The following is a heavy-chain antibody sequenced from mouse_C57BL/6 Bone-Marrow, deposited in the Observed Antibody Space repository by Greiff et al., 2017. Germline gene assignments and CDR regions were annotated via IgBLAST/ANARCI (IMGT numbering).Heavy chain of an antibody. CDR3: TREGELLRWFAY. CDR2: IDPETGGT. Sequence: QVQLQQSGAELVRPGASVTLSCKASGYTFTDYEMHWVKQTPVHGLEWIGAIDPETGGTAYNQKFKGKAILTEDKSSSTAYMELRSLTSEDAAVYYCTREGELLRWFAYGGQGTLVTVSA. CDR1: GYTFTDYE. J-gene: IGHJ3*01. V-gene: IGHV1-15*01. D-gene: IGHD1-1*01.